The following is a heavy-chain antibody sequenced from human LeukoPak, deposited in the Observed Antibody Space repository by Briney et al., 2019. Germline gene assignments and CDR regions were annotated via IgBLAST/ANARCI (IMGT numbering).Heavy chain of an antibody. D-gene: IGHD2-15*01. CDR1: GFTFSSYA. J-gene: IGHJ4*02. V-gene: IGHV3-30*04. CDR2: ISYDGSNK. CDR3: AHGSGSLR. Sequence: SGGSLRLSCAASGFTFSSYAMHWVRQAPGKGLEWVAVISYDGSNKYYADSVKGRFTISRDNSKNTLYLQMNSLRAEDTAVYYCAHGSGSLRWGQGTLVTVSS.